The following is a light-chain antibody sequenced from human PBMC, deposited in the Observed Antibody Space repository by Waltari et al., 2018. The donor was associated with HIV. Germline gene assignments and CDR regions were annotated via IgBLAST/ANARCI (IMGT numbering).Light chain of an antibody. CDR1: SLSSYY. V-gene: IGLV3-19*01. CDR2: GKN. J-gene: IGLJ1*01. Sequence: SSELTQDPDMSVALGQTLKITCQGDSLSSYYANWYQQKPGQAPVLVIHGKNSRPSGVPDRFSGSTSGSTAALTISGAQADDDAFYHCHSRDSSGYSYVFGNGTQVTVL. CDR3: HSRDSSGYSYV.